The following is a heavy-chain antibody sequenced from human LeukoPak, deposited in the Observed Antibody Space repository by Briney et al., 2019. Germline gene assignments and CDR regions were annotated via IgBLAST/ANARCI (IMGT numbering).Heavy chain of an antibody. Sequence: GGSLRLSCADSGFTFSDYTMTWVRQAPGKGLEWVSAISGSAGSTYYADSVKGRFTISRDNSKNTLYLQMNSLRAEDTAVYYCAIVGAAVTTFSWFDPWGQGTLVTVSS. CDR3: AIVGAAVTTFSWFDP. CDR2: ISGSAGST. J-gene: IGHJ5*02. V-gene: IGHV3-23*01. D-gene: IGHD4-17*01. CDR1: GFTFSDYT.